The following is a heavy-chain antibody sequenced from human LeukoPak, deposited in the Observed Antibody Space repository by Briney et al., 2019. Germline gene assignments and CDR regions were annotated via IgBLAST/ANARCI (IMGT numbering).Heavy chain of an antibody. Sequence: SETLSLTCTVSGYSSSSGYYWGWIRQPPGKGLEWIGSIYHSGSTYYNPSLKSRVTISVDTSKNQFSLKLSSVTAADTAVYYCARIRGYSYGTFDYWGQGTLVTVSS. J-gene: IGHJ4*02. D-gene: IGHD5-18*01. CDR2: IYHSGST. V-gene: IGHV4-38-2*02. CDR1: GYSSSSGYY. CDR3: ARIRGYSYGTFDY.